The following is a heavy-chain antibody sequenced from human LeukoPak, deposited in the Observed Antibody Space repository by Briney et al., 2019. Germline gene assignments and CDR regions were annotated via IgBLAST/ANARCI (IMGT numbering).Heavy chain of an antibody. D-gene: IGHD3-3*01. V-gene: IGHV3-48*04. CDR1: GFTFSSYN. Sequence: GGSLRLSCAASGFTFSSYNMNWVRQAPGKGLEWVSYISSSGSTIYYADSVKGRFTISRDNAKNSLYLQMNSLRAEDTAVYYCARARFLEWLLFTHWGQGTLVTVSS. J-gene: IGHJ4*02. CDR2: ISSSGSTI. CDR3: ARARFLEWLLFTH.